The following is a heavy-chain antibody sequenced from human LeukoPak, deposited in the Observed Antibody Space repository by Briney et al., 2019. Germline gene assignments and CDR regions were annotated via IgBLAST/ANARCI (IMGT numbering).Heavy chain of an antibody. Sequence: ASVKVSCKASGYTFTSDYMHWVRQAPGQGLEWMGIINPSGGSTSYAQKFQGRVTMTRDTSTSTVYMELSSLRSEDTAVYYCARDPLYSSSSVGPMDVWGQGTTVTVSS. J-gene: IGHJ6*02. CDR3: ARDPLYSSSSVGPMDV. D-gene: IGHD6-13*01. CDR2: INPSGGST. V-gene: IGHV1-46*01. CDR1: GYTFTSDY.